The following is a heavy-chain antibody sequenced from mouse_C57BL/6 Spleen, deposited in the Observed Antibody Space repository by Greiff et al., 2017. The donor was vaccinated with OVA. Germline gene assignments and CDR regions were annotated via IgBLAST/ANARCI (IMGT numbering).Heavy chain of an antibody. CDR1: GFSLTSYG. D-gene: IGHD2-4*01. CDR3: ARENYDYDGAWFAY. Sequence: QVQLKESGPGLVQPSQSLSITCTVSGFSLTSYGVHWVRQSPGKGLEWLGVIWSGGSTDYTAAFISRLSISKDNSKSQVFFKMNSLQADDTAIYYCARENYDYDGAWFAYWGQGTLVTVSA. V-gene: IGHV2-2*01. CDR2: IWSGGST. J-gene: IGHJ3*01.